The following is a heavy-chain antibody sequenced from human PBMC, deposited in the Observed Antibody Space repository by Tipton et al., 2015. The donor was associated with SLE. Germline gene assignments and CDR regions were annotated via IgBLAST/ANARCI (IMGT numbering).Heavy chain of an antibody. D-gene: IGHD3-3*01. CDR3: AREGGYDFWSGYYTGGNWFDP. V-gene: IGHV4-59*12. J-gene: IGHJ5*02. CDR2: IYYSGST. Sequence: TLSLTCTVSGGSISSYYWSWIRQPPGKGLEWIGYIYYSGSTYYNPSLKSRVTISVDTSKNQFSLKLSSVTAADTAVYYCAREGGYDFWSGYYTGGNWFDPWGQGTLVTVSS. CDR1: GGSISSYY.